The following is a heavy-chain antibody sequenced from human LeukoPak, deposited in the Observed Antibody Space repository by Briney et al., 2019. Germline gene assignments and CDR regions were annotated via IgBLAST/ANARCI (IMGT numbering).Heavy chain of an antibody. Sequence: PETLSLTCTVSGGSISSYYWSWIRQPAGKGLEWIGRIYTSGSTNYNPSLKSRVTVSADTSKNQFSLRLTSVTAADTAVYFCARNASSGFFNDWGQGTLVIVS. D-gene: IGHD6-25*01. J-gene: IGHJ1*01. CDR1: GGSISSYY. V-gene: IGHV4-4*07. CDR3: ARNASSGFFND. CDR2: IYTSGST.